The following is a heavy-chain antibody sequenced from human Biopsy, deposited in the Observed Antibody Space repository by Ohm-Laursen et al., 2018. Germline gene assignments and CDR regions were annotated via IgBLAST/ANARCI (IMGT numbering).Heavy chain of an antibody. Sequence: SQTLSLTCTVSGASISSAAYHWSWIRQLPGKGLEWIGYISHSGSTSYNPSLRSLVTISTDTSTNQFSLKVRSVTAADTATYYCAGATSGTSLYDPWGQGILVTVSS. J-gene: IGHJ5*02. CDR2: ISHSGST. CDR1: GASISSAAYH. D-gene: IGHD6-13*01. CDR3: AGATSGTSLYDP. V-gene: IGHV4-31*01.